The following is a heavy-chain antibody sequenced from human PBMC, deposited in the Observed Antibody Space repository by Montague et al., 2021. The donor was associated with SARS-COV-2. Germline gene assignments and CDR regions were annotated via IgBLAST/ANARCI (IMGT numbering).Heavy chain of an antibody. CDR3: VGDTGSAQAGFDA. CDR2: TNYRSKWTS. V-gene: IGHV6-1*01. J-gene: IGHJ4*02. D-gene: IGHD4-17*01. CDR1: GDSVWSNTAA. Sequence: CAISGDSVWSNTAAWNWIRQSPSGGLEWLGRTNYRSKWTSDYATSVEGRISIDPDTSKNQFFLHLRSVAPEDTGVYYCVGDTGSAQAGFDAWGQGTLVTVSS.